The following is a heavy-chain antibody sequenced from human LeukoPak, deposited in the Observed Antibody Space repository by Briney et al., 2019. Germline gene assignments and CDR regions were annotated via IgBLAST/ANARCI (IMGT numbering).Heavy chain of an antibody. J-gene: IGHJ1*01. CDR3: AKEHDSVGGAGYKF. CDR2: ISGSGGCT. Sequence: PGGSLRLSCAASDSSFTFSSYAMSWVRQAPGKGLEWVSGISGSGGCTYYAVSVKGRFTISRDNSKNTMYLQMNSLRAEDTAVYYCAKEHDSVGGAGYKFWGQGTLVTVSS. V-gene: IGHV3-23*01. CDR1: DSSFTFSSYA. D-gene: IGHD6-13*01.